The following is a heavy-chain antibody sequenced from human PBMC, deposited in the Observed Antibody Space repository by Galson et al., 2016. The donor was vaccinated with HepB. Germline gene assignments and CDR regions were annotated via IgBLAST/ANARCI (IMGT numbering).Heavy chain of an antibody. CDR3: ARDDYSGGRGSPDY. J-gene: IGHJ4*02. CDR1: GFTFSTYN. Sequence: SLRLSCAASGFTFSTYNMNWVRQAPGKGLERVSGINRYGATTGYAASVKGRFTISRDNSNNTLYLQMNSLTTEDTAVYYCARDDYSGGRGSPDYWGQGTLVTVSS. CDR2: INRYGATT. V-gene: IGHV3-23*01. D-gene: IGHD4/OR15-4a*01.